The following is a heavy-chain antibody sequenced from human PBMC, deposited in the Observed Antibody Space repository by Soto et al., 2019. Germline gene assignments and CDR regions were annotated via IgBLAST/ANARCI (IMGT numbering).Heavy chain of an antibody. Sequence: EVQLVESGGGSVQPGGSLRLSCPASGITLSHFWMHWVRQAPGKSLVWVARIDNGGSGTSYADFAKGRFTISKDDAKNTLYLQMNSLRAEDTSLYYCTTTFEHWGRGTLVTVSS. CDR3: TTTFEH. J-gene: IGHJ4*02. CDR2: IDNGGSGT. V-gene: IGHV3-74*01. CDR1: GITLSHFW.